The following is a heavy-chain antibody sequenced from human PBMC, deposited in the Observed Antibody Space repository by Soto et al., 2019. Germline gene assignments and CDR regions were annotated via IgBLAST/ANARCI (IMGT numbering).Heavy chain of an antibody. Sequence: VASVKVSCKASGYTFTSYGISWVRQAPGQGLEWMGWISAYNGNTNYAQKLQGRVTMTTDTSTSTAYMELRGLRSDDTAVYYCARNSYYYDSSGYPNPAGAFDIWGQGTMVTVSS. D-gene: IGHD3-22*01. CDR1: GYTFTSYG. J-gene: IGHJ3*02. V-gene: IGHV1-18*04. CDR2: ISAYNGNT. CDR3: ARNSYYYDSSGYPNPAGAFDI.